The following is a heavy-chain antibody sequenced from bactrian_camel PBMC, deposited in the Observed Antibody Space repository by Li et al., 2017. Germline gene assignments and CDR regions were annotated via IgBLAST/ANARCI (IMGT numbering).Heavy chain of an antibody. D-gene: IGHD4*01. CDR1: GYYGAYC. CDR2: IYSGGYST. CDR3: AADYSDYAVDTYEFEY. J-gene: IGHJ4*01. Sequence: VQLVESGGGSVEAGGSLRLSCVVSGYYGAYCMGWFRQAPGQGRERVATIYSGGYSTYYASSVEGRFTISRDNAKNTLYLQMNSLKPEDTAMYYCAADYSDYAVDTYEFEYWGQGTQVTV. V-gene: IGHV3S31*01.